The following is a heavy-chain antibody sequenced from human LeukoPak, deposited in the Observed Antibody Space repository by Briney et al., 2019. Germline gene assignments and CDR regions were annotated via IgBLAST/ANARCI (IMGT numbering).Heavy chain of an antibody. J-gene: IGHJ4*02. V-gene: IGHV4-34*01. CDR2: INHSGST. D-gene: IGHD3-16*01. CDR1: GGSFSGYY. CDR3: ARDPGGELLFDY. Sequence: SETLSLTCAVYGGSFSGYYWSWIRQPPGKGLEWIGEINHSGSTNYNPSLKSRVTISVDTSKNQFSLKLSSVTAADTAVYYCARDPGGELLFDYWGQGTLVTVSS.